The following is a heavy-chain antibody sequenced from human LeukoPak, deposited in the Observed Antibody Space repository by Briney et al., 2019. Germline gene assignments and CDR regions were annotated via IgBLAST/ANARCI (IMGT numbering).Heavy chain of an antibody. CDR2: FDPEDGET. Sequence: ASVKVSCKVSGYTLTELSMHWVRQAPGKGLEWMGGFDPEDGETIYAQKFQGRVTMTEDTSTDTAYMELSSLRSEDTAVYYCARANTVFEAFDIWGQGTMVTVSS. V-gene: IGHV1-24*01. CDR3: ARANTVFEAFDI. J-gene: IGHJ3*02. CDR1: GYTLTELS. D-gene: IGHD5/OR15-5a*01.